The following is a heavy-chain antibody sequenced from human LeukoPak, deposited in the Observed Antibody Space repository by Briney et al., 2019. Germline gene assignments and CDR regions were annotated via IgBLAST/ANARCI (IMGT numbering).Heavy chain of an antibody. J-gene: IGHJ4*02. CDR3: ARLTRRSGNYFEN. CDR2: IYHTGDT. V-gene: IGHV4-4*02. D-gene: IGHD1-1*01. CDR1: GGSISSRNW. Sequence: PSETLSLTCAVSGGSISSRNWWSWVRQPPGKGLEWVGEIYHTGDTSYNPSLKSRVTISVDTSKSQFSLKLSSVTAADTAVYYCARLTRRSGNYFENWGQGTLVTVSS.